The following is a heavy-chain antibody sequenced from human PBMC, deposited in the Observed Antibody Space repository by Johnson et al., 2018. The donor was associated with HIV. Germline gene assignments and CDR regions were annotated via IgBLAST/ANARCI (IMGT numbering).Heavy chain of an antibody. CDR3: ASDLEMATIGAFDI. CDR1: GFTINNYW. Sequence: EVQLLESGGGLVQPGGSLRLSCAASGFTINNYWMSWVRQAPGKGLEWVANIKQDGSEKYYVDSVKGRFTISRDNAKDSMYLQMNSLRAEDTAVYYCASDLEMATIGAFDIWGQGTMVTVSS. V-gene: IGHV3-7*04. D-gene: IGHD5-24*01. J-gene: IGHJ3*02. CDR2: IKQDGSEK.